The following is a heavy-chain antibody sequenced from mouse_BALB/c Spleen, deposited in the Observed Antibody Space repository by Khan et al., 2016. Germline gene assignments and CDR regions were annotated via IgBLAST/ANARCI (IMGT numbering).Heavy chain of an antibody. CDR3: ARADYGSDGDYFDY. V-gene: IGHV5-6-5*01. Sequence: EVELVESGGGLVKPGGSLKLSCAASGFTFRSYAMSWVRQTPEQRLEWVASISSDGNTYYSDSVKGRFTISRDNARNILNLQMSSLRSADTAMYYGARADYGSDGDYFDYWGQGTTLTVSS. CDR1: GFTFRSYA. J-gene: IGHJ2*01. D-gene: IGHD2-1*01. CDR2: ISSDGNT.